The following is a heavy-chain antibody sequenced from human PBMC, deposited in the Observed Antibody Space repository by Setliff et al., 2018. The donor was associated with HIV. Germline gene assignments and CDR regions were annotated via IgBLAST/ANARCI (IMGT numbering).Heavy chain of an antibody. CDR1: GYTFTNYG. CDR3: ARDSGGINVLLWFGELLSTEYYYGLDV. CDR2: ISAYNGNT. Sequence: ASVKVSCKASGYTFTNYGISWVRQAPGQGLEWLGWISAYNGNTNYVQKLQGRVTMTTDTSTDTAYMELRSLRSDDTAVYYCARDSGGINVLLWFGELLSTEYYYGLDVWGQGTTVTV. V-gene: IGHV1-18*01. D-gene: IGHD3-10*01. J-gene: IGHJ6*02.